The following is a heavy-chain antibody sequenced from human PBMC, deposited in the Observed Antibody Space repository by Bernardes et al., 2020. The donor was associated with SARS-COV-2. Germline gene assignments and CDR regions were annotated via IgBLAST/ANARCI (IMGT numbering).Heavy chain of an antibody. J-gene: IGHJ4*02. V-gene: IGHV4-59*08. Sequence: SETLSLTCTVSGGSISSYYWSWIRQPPGEGLEWIGYIYYSGSTKYNPSLKSRLTISVDTSKNQFSLKLSSVTAADTAVYYCATAMYSSSWYYFDYWGQGTLVTVSS. CDR3: ATAMYSSSWYYFDY. CDR2: IYYSGST. CDR1: GGSISSYY. D-gene: IGHD6-13*01.